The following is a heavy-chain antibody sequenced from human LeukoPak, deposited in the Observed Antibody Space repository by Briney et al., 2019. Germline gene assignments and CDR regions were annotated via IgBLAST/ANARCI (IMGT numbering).Heavy chain of an antibody. D-gene: IGHD4-23*01. CDR2: IYSGGST. Sequence: GSLRLSCAASGFTVSSNYMSWVRQAPGKGLEWVSVIYSGGSTYYADSVKGRFTISRDNSKNTLYLQMNSLRAEDTAVYYCARLYYDYGGNGYWGQGTLVTVSS. CDR1: GFTVSSNY. CDR3: ARLYYDYGGNGY. V-gene: IGHV3-66*04. J-gene: IGHJ4*02.